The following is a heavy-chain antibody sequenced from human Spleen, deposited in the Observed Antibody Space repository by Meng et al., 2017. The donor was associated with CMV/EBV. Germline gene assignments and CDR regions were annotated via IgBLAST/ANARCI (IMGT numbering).Heavy chain of an antibody. V-gene: IGHV3-30*02. D-gene: IGHD1-26*01. CDR1: GFTFSSYE. CDR3: AKDLQETVGFTPGDFYYYSGMDV. Sequence: GESLKISCAASGFTFSSYEMNWVRQAPGKGLEWVAHVRNDGGKKSYVDSVRGRFTISRDTSKNTLYLQMNSLRGDDTGVYYCAKDLQETVGFTPGDFYYYSGMDVWGQGATVTVSS. CDR2: VRNDGGKK. J-gene: IGHJ6*02.